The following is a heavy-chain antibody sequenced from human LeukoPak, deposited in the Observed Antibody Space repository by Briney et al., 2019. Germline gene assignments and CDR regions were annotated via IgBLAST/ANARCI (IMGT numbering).Heavy chain of an antibody. CDR3: AKVLVLVSANRYYFDY. CDR2: ISGSGNST. D-gene: IGHD2-15*01. J-gene: IGHJ4*02. V-gene: IGHV3-23*01. Sequence: PGGSLRLSCAASGLTFSASAMSWVRQAPGKGLEWVSLISGSGNSTFYADSVKGRFTISRDNSKNTLYLQMDSLRAEDTAVYYCAKVLVLVSANRYYFDYWGQGTLVTVSS. CDR1: GLTFSASA.